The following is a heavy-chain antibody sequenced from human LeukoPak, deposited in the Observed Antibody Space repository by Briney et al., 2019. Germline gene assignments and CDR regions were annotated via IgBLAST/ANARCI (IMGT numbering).Heavy chain of an antibody. D-gene: IGHD4-23*01. CDR3: ARHEGGNLDFDY. V-gene: IGHV4-59*08. CDR2: IHYSGST. CDR1: GGSISSFF. Sequence: SETQSLTCTVSGGSISSFFWSWIRQPPGKGLEWIGYIHYSGSTNYNPSLESRVTISVDTSKNQFSLNLSSVTAADTAVYYCARHEGGNLDFDYWGQGTLVTVSS. J-gene: IGHJ4*02.